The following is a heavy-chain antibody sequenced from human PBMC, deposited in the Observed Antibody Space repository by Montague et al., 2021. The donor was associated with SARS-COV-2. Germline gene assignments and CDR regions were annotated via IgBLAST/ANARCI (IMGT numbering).Heavy chain of an antibody. CDR1: GFTVGGNY. V-gene: IGHV3-53*01. CDR2: IYSGGSP. J-gene: IGHJ4*02. CDR3: ARGGSDISADGLPYFDD. D-gene: IGHD3-16*01. Sequence: SLRLSCAASGFTVGGNYMSWVRQAPGKGLEWVSVIYSGGSPYYAYSVXGLFTISRDNSKNTLYLQMNSLRAEDTAVYFCARGGSDISADGLPYFDDWGQGTLVTVSS.